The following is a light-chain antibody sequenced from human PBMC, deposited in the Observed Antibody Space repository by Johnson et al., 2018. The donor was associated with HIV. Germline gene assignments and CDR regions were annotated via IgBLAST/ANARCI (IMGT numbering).Light chain of an antibody. V-gene: IGLV1-51*01. CDR3: GTWDSRLSAEV. J-gene: IGLJ1*01. Sequence: QSVLTQPPSVSAAPGQKVTISCSGSSSNIGNNYVSWYQQLPGTAPKLLIYDNNKRPPGIPDRFSGSKSGTSATLGLTGLQTGDAADYYCGTWDSRLSAEVFGTGTKVTVL. CDR1: SSNIGNNY. CDR2: DNN.